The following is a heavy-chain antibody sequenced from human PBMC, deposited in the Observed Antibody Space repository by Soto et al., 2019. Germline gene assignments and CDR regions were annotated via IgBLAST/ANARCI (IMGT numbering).Heavy chain of an antibody. V-gene: IGHV3-21*01. J-gene: IGHJ4*02. CDR1: GFTFSSYI. D-gene: IGHD6-13*01. CDR3: ARGPSGIYSSSWFDY. CDR2: ISSSSSYI. Sequence: GGSLRLSCAASGFTFSSYIMNWVGQSPGKGLEWVSSISSSSSYIYYADSVKGRFTISRDNAKNSLYLQMNSLRAEDTAVYYCARGPSGIYSSSWFDYWGQGTLVTVSS.